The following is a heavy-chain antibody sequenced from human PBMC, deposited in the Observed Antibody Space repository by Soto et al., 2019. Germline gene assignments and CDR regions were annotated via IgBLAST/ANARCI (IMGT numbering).Heavy chain of an antibody. CDR3: ARGSSNWAYYFDF. CDR1: GFTFSSYS. Sequence: EVHLVESGGGLVQPGGSLRLSCAASGFTFSSYSLNWVRQAPGKGLEWVSYITSSGTTVYYADSVRGRFTISRDNAKNSLYLQMNSLLDDDTAVYYCARGSSNWAYYFDFWGQGTLVTVSS. D-gene: IGHD6-13*01. V-gene: IGHV3-48*02. CDR2: ITSSGTTV. J-gene: IGHJ4*02.